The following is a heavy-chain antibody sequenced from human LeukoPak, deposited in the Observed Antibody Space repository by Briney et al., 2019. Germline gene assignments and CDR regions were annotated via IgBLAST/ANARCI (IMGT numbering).Heavy chain of an antibody. V-gene: IGHV3-23*01. CDR2: ISGSGGST. CDR1: GFTFSGYA. Sequence: GGSLRLSCAASGFTFSGYAMSWVRQAPGKGLEWVSAISGSGGSTYYADSVKGRFTISRDNSKNTLYLQMNSLRAEDTAVYYCAKVYPYHYYDSSGYFDYWGQGTLVTVSS. J-gene: IGHJ4*02. CDR3: AKVYPYHYYDSSGYFDY. D-gene: IGHD3-22*01.